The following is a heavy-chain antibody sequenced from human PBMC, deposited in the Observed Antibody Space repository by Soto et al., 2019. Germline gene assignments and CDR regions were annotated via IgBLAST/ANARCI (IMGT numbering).Heavy chain of an antibody. CDR2: ISYDGSNK. J-gene: IGHJ4*02. V-gene: IGHV3-30*09. Sequence: GGSLRLSCAASGFTFSSYAMHWVRQAPGKGLEWVAVISYDGSNKYYADSVKGRFAISRDNSKNTLYLQMNSLRAEDTAVYYCARGRYYDSSGYIDYWGQGTLVTVSS. D-gene: IGHD3-22*01. CDR1: GFTFSSYA. CDR3: ARGRYYDSSGYIDY.